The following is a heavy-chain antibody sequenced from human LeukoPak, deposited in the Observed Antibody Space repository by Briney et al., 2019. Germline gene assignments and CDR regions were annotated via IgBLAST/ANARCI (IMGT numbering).Heavy chain of an antibody. J-gene: IGHJ4*02. CDR2: IYYSGST. V-gene: IGHV4-59*12. CDR1: GGSISSYY. D-gene: IGHD3-10*01. CDR3: ARDPNGSGSYIDY. Sequence: SETLSLTCTVSGGSISSYYWSWIRQPPGKGLEWIGYIYYSGSTDYNPSLKSRVTISVDTSKNQFSLKLSSVTAADTAVYYCARDPNGSGSYIDYWGQGTLVTVSS.